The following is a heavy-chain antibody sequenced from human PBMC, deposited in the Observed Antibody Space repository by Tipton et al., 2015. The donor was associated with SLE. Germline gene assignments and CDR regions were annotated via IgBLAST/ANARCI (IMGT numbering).Heavy chain of an antibody. CDR3: ARGAVLIQDNSWFDP. Sequence: TLSLTCTVSGGSISSYYWSWIRQPPGKGLEWIGYIYYSGSTNYNPSPKSRVTISVDTPKNQFSLKLSSVTAADTAVYYCARGAVLIQDNSWFDPWGQGTLVTVSS. V-gene: IGHV4-59*01. D-gene: IGHD2-21*01. CDR2: IYYSGST. J-gene: IGHJ5*02. CDR1: GGSISSYY.